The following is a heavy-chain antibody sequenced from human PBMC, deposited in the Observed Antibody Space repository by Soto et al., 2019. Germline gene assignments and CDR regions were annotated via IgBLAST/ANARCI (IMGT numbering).Heavy chain of an antibody. V-gene: IGHV3-43*01. J-gene: IGHJ4*02. CDR2: ISWDGGST. CDR3: AKDKDYYDSSGYSSYFDD. CDR1: GFTFDDYT. D-gene: IGHD3-22*01. Sequence: PGGSLRLSCAASGFTFDDYTMHWVRQAPGKGLEWVSLISWDGGSTYYADSVKGRFTISRDNSKNSLYLQMNSLRTEDTALYYCAKDKDYYDSSGYSSYFDDSGQGTLVTVSS.